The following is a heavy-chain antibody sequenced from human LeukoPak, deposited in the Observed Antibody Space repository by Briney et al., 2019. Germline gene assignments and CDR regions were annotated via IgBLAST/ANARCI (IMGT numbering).Heavy chain of an antibody. V-gene: IGHV3-48*01. D-gene: IGHD1-26*01. CDR3: ASAGWRYKGSYWVYYFDY. J-gene: IGHJ4*02. Sequence: PGGSLRLSCAVTGFTFRGHRMGWVCQAPGRGLEWVSHITSGGTVYYADSVKGRFTISRDNAKNSVYLQMSDLRAEDTAVYYCASAGWRYKGSYWVYYFDYWGQGTLVTVSS. CDR2: ITSGGTV. CDR1: GFTFRGHR.